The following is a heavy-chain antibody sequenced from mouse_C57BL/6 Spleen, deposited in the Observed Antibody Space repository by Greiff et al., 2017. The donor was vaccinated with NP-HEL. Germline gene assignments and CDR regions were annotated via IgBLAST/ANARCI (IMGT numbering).Heavy chain of an antibody. D-gene: IGHD1-1*01. V-gene: IGHV1-50*01. J-gene: IGHJ2*01. CDR3: ATITTVVAPDY. CDR1: GYTFTSYW. CDR2: IDPSDSYT. Sequence: QVQLQQPGAELVKPGASVKLSCKASGYTFTSYWMQWVKQRPGQGLEWIGEIDPSDSYTNYNQKFKGKATLTVDTSSSTAYMQLSSLTSEDSAVYYCATITTVVAPDYWGQGTTLTVSS.